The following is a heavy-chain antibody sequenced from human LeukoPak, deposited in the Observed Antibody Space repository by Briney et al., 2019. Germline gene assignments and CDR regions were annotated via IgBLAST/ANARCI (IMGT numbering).Heavy chain of an antibody. D-gene: IGHD2-2*02. CDR1: GFTFTSYA. V-gene: IGHV3-30*01. CDR3: ARAYCSSTSCYTVDY. Sequence: PGGSLRLSCAASGFTFTSYAMHWVRQAPGKGLEWVAVISYDGSNKYYADSVKGRFTISRDNSKNTLYLQMNSLRAEDTAVYYCARAYCSSTSCYTVDYWGQGTLVTVSS. J-gene: IGHJ4*02. CDR2: ISYDGSNK.